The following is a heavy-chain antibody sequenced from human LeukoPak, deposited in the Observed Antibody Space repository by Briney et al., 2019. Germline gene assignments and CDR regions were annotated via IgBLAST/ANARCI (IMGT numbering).Heavy chain of an antibody. CDR2: ISSSATTI. V-gene: IGHV3-48*03. D-gene: IGHD2-15*01. CDR3: ARVGCTGGSCLAYNYYAMDV. J-gene: IGHJ6*02. CDR1: GFTFSSYA. Sequence: PGGSLRLSCAASGFTFSSYALNWVRQAPGKGLEWVCYISSSATTIYYADSVKGRFTISRDNGKNSLYLQMNSLRAEDTAVYYCARVGCTGGSCLAYNYYAMDVWGQGTTVTVSS.